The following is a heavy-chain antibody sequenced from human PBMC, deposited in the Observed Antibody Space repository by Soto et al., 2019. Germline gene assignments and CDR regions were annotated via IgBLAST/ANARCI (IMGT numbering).Heavy chain of an antibody. CDR2: INHSGST. D-gene: IGHD2-15*01. V-gene: IGHV4-34*01. CDR1: GGSFSGYY. J-gene: IGHJ6*02. Sequence: QVQLQQWGAGLLKPSETLSLTRAVYGGSFSGYYWSWIRQPPGKGLEWIGEINHSGSTNYNPSLKSRVTISVDTSKNQFSLKLSSVTAADTAVYYCARVMVGYCSGGSCYYYYYGMDVWGQGTTVTVSS. CDR3: ARVMVGYCSGGSCYYYYYGMDV.